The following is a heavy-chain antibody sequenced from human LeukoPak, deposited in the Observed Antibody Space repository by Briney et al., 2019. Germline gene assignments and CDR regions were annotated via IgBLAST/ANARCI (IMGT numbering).Heavy chain of an antibody. CDR1: GASISSSSSY. CDR3: ARGNLWDYRRYYYYMDV. Sequence: SETLSLTCTVSGASISSSSSYWGWIRQPPGKGLEWIGEINHSGSTNYNPSLKSRVTISVDTSKNQFSLKLSSVTAADTAVYYCARGNLWDYRRYYYYMDVWGKGTTGTVSS. CDR2: INHSGST. D-gene: IGHD4-11*01. V-gene: IGHV4-39*07. J-gene: IGHJ6*03.